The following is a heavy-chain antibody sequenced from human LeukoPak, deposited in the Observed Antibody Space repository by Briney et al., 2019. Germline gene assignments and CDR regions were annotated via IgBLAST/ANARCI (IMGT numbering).Heavy chain of an antibody. CDR1: GFTFSAYW. CDR3: ARRARYCTSTSCDPIGAFDI. Sequence: GGSLRLSCVASGFTFSAYWMTWIRQAPGKGLDWVANIRLDGSENYYVDSVRGRFTISRDNAKNSLYLQMNSLRAEDTAVYYCARRARYCTSTSCDPIGAFDIWGQGTMVTVSS. J-gene: IGHJ3*02. CDR2: IRLDGSEN. V-gene: IGHV3-7*01. D-gene: IGHD2-2*01.